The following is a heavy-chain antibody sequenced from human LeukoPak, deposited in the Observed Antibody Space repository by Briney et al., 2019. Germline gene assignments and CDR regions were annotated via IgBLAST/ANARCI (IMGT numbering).Heavy chain of an antibody. Sequence: PGGSLRLSCAASGFTFSSYAMSWVRQAPGKGLEWVSAISGSGGSTYYADSVKGRFTISRDNSKNTLYLQMNSLRAEDTAVYYCAKDVVVVVPAASGGNYYYYYGMDVWGQGTTVTVSS. V-gene: IGHV3-23*01. D-gene: IGHD2-2*01. CDR2: ISGSGGST. J-gene: IGHJ6*02. CDR1: GFTFSSYA. CDR3: AKDVVVVVPAASGGNYYYYYGMDV.